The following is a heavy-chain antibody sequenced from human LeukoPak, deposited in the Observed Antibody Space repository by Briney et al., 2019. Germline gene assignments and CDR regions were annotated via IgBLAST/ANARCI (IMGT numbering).Heavy chain of an antibody. J-gene: IGHJ4*02. V-gene: IGHV3-23*01. D-gene: IGHD6-19*01. CDR3: AQGYGNGWYPH. CDR1: GFSVSTSG. Sequence: RGSLRLSCTVSGFSVSTSGMSWVRQAQGKGLQTISAISVEGESAYYADFVKGRFTISRDNSKNTLYLQMNSLRVEDTAVYFCAQGYGNGWYPHWGQGSLVSVSS. CDR2: ISVEGESA.